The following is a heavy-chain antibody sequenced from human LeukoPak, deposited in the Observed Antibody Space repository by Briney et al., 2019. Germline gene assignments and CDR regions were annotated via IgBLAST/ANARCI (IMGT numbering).Heavy chain of an antibody. D-gene: IGHD6-13*01. CDR2: INPTSGDT. J-gene: IGHJ3*02. CDR3: ARGETEETGTRPDAFDI. V-gene: IGHV1-2*02. Sequence: ASVKVSCKASGYTFTVYYMHWVRRAPGQGLEWMGWINPTSGDTKYAQKFQGRVTMTRDTSISTAYMELTRLSSDDSAVYYCARGETEETGTRPDAFDIWGQGTMVTVSS. CDR1: GYTFTVYY.